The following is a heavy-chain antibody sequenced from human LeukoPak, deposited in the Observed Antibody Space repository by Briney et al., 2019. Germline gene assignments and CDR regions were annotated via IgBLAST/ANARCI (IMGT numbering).Heavy chain of an antibody. CDR2: ISSSSSYI. D-gene: IGHD2-2*01. Sequence: GGSLRLSCAASGFTFSSYSMNWVRQAPGKGLEWVSSISSSSSYIYYADSVKGRFTISGDNAKNSLYLQMNSLRAEDTAVYYCARMTTQLRGIVVPAAMMPDYWGQGTLVTVSS. V-gene: IGHV3-21*01. CDR3: ARMTTQLRGIVVPAAMMPDY. CDR1: GFTFSSYS. J-gene: IGHJ4*02.